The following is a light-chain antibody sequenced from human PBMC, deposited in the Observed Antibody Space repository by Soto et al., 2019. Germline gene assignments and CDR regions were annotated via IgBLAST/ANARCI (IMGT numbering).Light chain of an antibody. CDR2: GAS. Sequence: EIVLTQSPGTLSLSPGERATLSCRASQSVTSSYLAWYQQKPGQAPRLLIYGASSRATGIPDRFSGSGSGTDFTLTSSRLEPEDSEVYYCRQYSSSPAFGGGTKVEIK. V-gene: IGKV3-20*01. CDR3: RQYSSSPA. CDR1: QSVTSSY. J-gene: IGKJ4*01.